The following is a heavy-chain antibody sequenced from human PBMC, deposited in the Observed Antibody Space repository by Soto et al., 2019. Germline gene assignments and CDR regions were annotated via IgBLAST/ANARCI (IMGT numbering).Heavy chain of an antibody. Sequence: QVQLVQSGAEVKKPGASVKVSCKASGYTFTSYDINWVRQATGQGLEWMGWMNPNSGNTGYAQKFQRRXXMXRXTSISTAYMELSSLRSEDTAVYYCARERGASSPFDYWGQGTLVTVSS. CDR2: MNPNSGNT. CDR1: GYTFTSYD. J-gene: IGHJ4*02. D-gene: IGHD6-19*01. V-gene: IGHV1-8*01. CDR3: ARERGASSPFDY.